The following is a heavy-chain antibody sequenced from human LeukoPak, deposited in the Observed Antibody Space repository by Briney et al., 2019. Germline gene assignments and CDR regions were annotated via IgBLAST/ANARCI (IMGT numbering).Heavy chain of an antibody. V-gene: IGHV3-23*01. D-gene: IGHD6-19*01. CDR3: AKAPDSSGWYLGWFDP. CDR1: GFTFSSYA. CDR2: ISGSGGST. Sequence: PGGSLRLSXAASGFTFSSYAMSWVRQAPGKGLEWVSAISGSGGSTYYADSVKGRFTISRDNSKNTLYLQMNSLRAEDTAVYYCAKAPDSSGWYLGWFDPWGQGTLVTVSS. J-gene: IGHJ5*02.